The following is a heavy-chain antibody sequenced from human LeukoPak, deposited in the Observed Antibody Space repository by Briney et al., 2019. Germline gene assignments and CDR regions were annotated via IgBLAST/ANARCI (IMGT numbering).Heavy chain of an antibody. V-gene: IGHV3-15*01. CDR1: GVTFSNAW. Sequence: PGGSLRLSCVGSGVTFSNAWMSWIRQAPGKGLQWVGHIKSKTDGGTTAYAAPVKGRFTISRDDSKNTLYLQMNSLKSEDAAPYYCTALGAASEYWGQGALVTVSS. CDR3: TALGAASEY. CDR2: IKSKTDGGTT. D-gene: IGHD2-15*01. J-gene: IGHJ4*02.